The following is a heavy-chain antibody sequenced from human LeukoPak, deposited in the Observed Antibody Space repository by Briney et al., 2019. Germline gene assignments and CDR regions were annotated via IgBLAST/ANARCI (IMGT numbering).Heavy chain of an antibody. D-gene: IGHD2-15*01. CDR3: ARDLGCSGGSCYSPSFWFDP. CDR1: GGTFSSYA. CDR2: IIPIFGTA. J-gene: IGHJ5*02. V-gene: IGHV1-69*06. Sequence: ASVKVSCKASGGTFSSYAISGVRQAPGQGLEWMGGIIPIFGTANYAQKFQGRVTITADKSTSTAYMELSSLRSEDTAVYYCARDLGCSGGSCYSPSFWFDPWGQGTLVTVSS.